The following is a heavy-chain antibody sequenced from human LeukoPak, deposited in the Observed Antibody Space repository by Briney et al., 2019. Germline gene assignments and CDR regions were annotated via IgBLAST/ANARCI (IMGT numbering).Heavy chain of an antibody. Sequence: GGSLRLSCAASGFTFSSYWMDWVRQAPGKGPVWVSGINSDGRMTRYAESVKGRFTISRDNAKNTLYLQMNSLRAEDTSVYYCARVGSTDSPHAFDIWGQGTMVTVSS. J-gene: IGHJ3*02. CDR1: GFTFSSYW. D-gene: IGHD2-21*02. CDR3: ARVGSTDSPHAFDI. CDR2: INSDGRMT. V-gene: IGHV3-74*01.